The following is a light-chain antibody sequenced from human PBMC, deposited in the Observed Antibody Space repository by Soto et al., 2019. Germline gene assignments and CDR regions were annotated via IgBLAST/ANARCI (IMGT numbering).Light chain of an antibody. J-gene: IGLJ2*01. CDR1: SSNIGNNS. Sequence: QSVLTQPPSVSAAPGQTVPISCSGSSSNIGNNSISWYQQLPGTAPKLLIYDNNKRPSGIPDRFSGSKSGTSATLGITGLQTGDEADYYCGTWDSSLSAVVFGGGTKLTVL. CDR2: DNN. V-gene: IGLV1-51*01. CDR3: GTWDSSLSAVV.